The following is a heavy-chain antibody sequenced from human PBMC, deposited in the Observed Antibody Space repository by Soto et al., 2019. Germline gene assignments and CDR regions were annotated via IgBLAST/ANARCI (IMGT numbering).Heavy chain of an antibody. D-gene: IGHD6-19*01. Sequence: QVQLVESGGGVVQPGRSLRLSCAASGFTFNNFGMHWVRQAPGKGLEWVAVISYDGSNKNYVDSVKGRLTISRDNSKKALYLQMNSLRAEDKGVYYWAKRPYLAVALPIEYWGQGTLVTVSS. V-gene: IGHV3-30*18. J-gene: IGHJ4*02. CDR2: ISYDGSNK. CDR3: AKRPYLAVALPIEY. CDR1: GFTFNNFG.